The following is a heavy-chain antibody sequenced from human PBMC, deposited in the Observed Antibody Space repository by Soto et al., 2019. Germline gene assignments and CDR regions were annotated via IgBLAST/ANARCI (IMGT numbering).Heavy chain of an antibody. CDR2: ITWNSNTI. CDR3: ANAPSLVGGHFDS. CDR1: GFTFDDHA. V-gene: IGHV3-9*01. J-gene: IGHJ4*02. D-gene: IGHD1-26*01. Sequence: EVQLVESGGGLVQPGRSLRLSCAASGFTFDDHAMHWVRQAPGKGLEWLSGITWNSNTIGYGDSVKGRFTISRDNAKISLYLQMSRLRAEDTASYYCANAPSLVGGHFDSWGQGTLFTVSS.